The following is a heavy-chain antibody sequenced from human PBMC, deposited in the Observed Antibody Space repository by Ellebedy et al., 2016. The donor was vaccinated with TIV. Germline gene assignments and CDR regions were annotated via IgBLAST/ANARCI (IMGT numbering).Heavy chain of an antibody. D-gene: IGHD4-17*01. CDR3: ARNRRGYDSGDYISPDP. V-gene: IGHV4-34*01. Sequence: SETLSLTCGVNGGSLSGYFWAWIRQPPGKGLEWIGEINRGGSTNYNPSLKSRVAISVDTSKNHYSLNLSFVTAADTAVYYCARNRRGYDSGDYISPDPWGQGTLVTVSS. CDR2: INRGGST. J-gene: IGHJ5*02. CDR1: GGSLSGYF.